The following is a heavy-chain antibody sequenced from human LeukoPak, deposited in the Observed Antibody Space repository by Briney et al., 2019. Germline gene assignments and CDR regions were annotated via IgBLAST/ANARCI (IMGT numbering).Heavy chain of an antibody. V-gene: IGHV1-2*02. CDR3: ARSAYCGGDCFQPY. J-gene: IGHJ4*02. D-gene: IGHD2-21*02. CDR1: GYTFTGYY. Sequence: GASVKVSCKAFGYTFTGYYMHWVRQAPGQGLEWMGWINPNSGGTNYAQKFQGRVTMTRDTSISTAYMELSRLKSDDTAVYYCARSAYCGGDCFQPYWGQGTLVTVSS. CDR2: INPNSGGT.